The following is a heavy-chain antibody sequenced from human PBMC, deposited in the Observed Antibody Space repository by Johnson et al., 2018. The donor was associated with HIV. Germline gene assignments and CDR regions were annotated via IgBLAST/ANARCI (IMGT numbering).Heavy chain of an antibody. CDR3: ARDPSPIVGATYAFDI. CDR2: IWSDGTNK. CDR1: GYSFRNSA. V-gene: IGHV3-33*01. Sequence: QVQLVESGGGVVQPGRSLRLSCVASGYSFRNSAMHWVRQAPGKGLEWVATIWSDGTNKYYGDSVKGRFTVSRDSSKNTLFLQMNSLRAEDTAVYYCARDPSPIVGATYAFDIWGQGTMVTVSS. J-gene: IGHJ3*02. D-gene: IGHD1-26*01.